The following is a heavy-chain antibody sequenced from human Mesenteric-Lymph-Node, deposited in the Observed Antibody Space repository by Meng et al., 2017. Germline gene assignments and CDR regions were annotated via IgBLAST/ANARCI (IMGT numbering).Heavy chain of an antibody. CDR2: IGTAGDT. CDR3: ARVNVGATIPWYFDL. CDR1: GFTFSSYD. Sequence: GESLKISCAASGFTFSSYDMHWVRQATGKGLEWVSAIGTAGDTYYPGSVKGRFTISRENAKNSLYLQMNSLRAGDTAVYYCARVNVGATIPWYFDLWGLGTLVTVSS. D-gene: IGHD1-26*01. V-gene: IGHV3-13*01. J-gene: IGHJ2*01.